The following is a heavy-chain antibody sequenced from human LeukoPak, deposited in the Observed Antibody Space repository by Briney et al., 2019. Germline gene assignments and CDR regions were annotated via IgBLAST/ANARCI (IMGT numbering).Heavy chain of an antibody. CDR2: ISGSGGST. J-gene: IGHJ4*02. CDR3: AKVPGAPYYFDY. Sequence: PGGSLRLSCAASGFTFSSYWMHWVRQAPGKGLEWVSTISGSGGSTYYADSVKGRFIISRDNSKNTLYLQMNSLRAEDTAVYYCAKVPGAPYYFDYWGQGTLVTVSS. D-gene: IGHD1-26*01. V-gene: IGHV3-23*01. CDR1: GFTFSSYW.